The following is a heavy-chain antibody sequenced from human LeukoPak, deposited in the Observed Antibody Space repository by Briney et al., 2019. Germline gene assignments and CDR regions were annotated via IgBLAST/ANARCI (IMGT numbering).Heavy chain of an antibody. Sequence: GGSLRLSCAASGFTFSSYGMHWVRQAPGKGLEWVAFIRYDGSNKYYADSVKGRFTISRDNSKNTLYLQMNSLRAEDTAVYYCAKEGERITIFGVGIFVDYWGQGTLVTVSS. D-gene: IGHD3-3*01. CDR3: AKEGERITIFGVGIFVDY. V-gene: IGHV3-30*02. CDR1: GFTFSSYG. CDR2: IRYDGSNK. J-gene: IGHJ4*02.